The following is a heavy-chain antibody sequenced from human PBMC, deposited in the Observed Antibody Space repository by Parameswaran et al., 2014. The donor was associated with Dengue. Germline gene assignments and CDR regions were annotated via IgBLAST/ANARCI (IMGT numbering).Heavy chain of an antibody. CDR3: ASGDRDAFDI. V-gene: IGHV4-59*01. Sequence: RWIRQPPGKGLEWIGYIYYSGSTNYNPSLKSRVTISVDTSKNQFSLKLSSVTAADTAVYYCASGDRDAFDIWGQGTMVTVSS. J-gene: IGHJ3*02. D-gene: IGHD2-21*01. CDR2: IYYSGST.